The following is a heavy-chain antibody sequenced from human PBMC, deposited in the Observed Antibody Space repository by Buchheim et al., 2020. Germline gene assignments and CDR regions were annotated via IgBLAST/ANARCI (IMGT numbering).Heavy chain of an antibody. CDR1: GGSISSGSYY. D-gene: IGHD3-10*01. V-gene: IGHV4-61*02. CDR3: ARAGDYYGSWRYYVNFDY. CDR2: IYTSGST. Sequence: QVQLQESGPGLVKPSQTLSLTCTVSGGSISSGSYYWSWIRQPAGKGLEWIGRIYTSGSTNYNPSLKSRVTISVDTSKNQFSLKLSSVTAADTAVYYCARAGDYYGSWRYYVNFDYWGQGTL. J-gene: IGHJ4*02.